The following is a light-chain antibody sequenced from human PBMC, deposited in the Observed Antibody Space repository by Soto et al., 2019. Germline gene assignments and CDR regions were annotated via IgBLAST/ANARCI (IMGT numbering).Light chain of an antibody. V-gene: IGKV3-15*01. J-gene: IGKJ2*01. CDR1: QSVGSN. CDR3: QQNNNGPPDT. CDR2: GAS. Sequence: DTVMTQYPATLSVSPGERVTLSCRASQSVGSNLAWSQHEPGQAPRLLSYGASTRAAGIPDRFSGSGSGTEFTLTISSLQSEEFAVYYCQQNNNGPPDTIGQGTKLEIK.